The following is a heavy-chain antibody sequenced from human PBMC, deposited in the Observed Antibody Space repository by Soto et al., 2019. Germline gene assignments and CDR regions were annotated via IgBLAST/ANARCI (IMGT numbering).Heavy chain of an antibody. V-gene: IGHV3-7*01. CDR1: GFTFSSYW. CDR3: ARDPRRFLVYYYYMDV. CDR2: IKQDGSEK. D-gene: IGHD3-3*01. J-gene: IGHJ6*03. Sequence: GGSLRLSCAASGFTFSSYWMSWVRQAPGKGLEWVANIKQDGSEKYYVDSVKGRFTISRDNAKNSRYLQMNSLRAEDTAVYYCARDPRRFLVYYYYMDVWGKGTTVTVSS.